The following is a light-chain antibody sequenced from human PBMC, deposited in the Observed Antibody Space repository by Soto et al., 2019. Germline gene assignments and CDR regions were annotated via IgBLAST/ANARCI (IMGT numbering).Light chain of an antibody. Sequence: EIVLTQSPGTLSLSPGERATLSCRASQSVSSSYLAWYQQKPGQAPRLLIYGASSRATGIPDRFSGSGSGTDFTLTIRRLEPEDFAVYYCQQYRTSETFGQGTKVEIK. CDR1: QSVSSSY. V-gene: IGKV3-20*01. CDR2: GAS. CDR3: QQYRTSET. J-gene: IGKJ1*01.